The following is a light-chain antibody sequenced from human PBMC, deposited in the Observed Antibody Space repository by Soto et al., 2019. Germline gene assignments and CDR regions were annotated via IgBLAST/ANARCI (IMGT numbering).Light chain of an antibody. CDR2: KQA. V-gene: IGKV1-12*01. J-gene: IGKJ4*01. Sequence: DIQMTQSPSSVSASVGDSVTITCRASQGVSSWLAWFQQQPGKAPRLRSIKQAIYKLESPQGSAAVDLTQIFTLTISNLQPEDFATYYCQQASSFPLTFGGGTKVQLK. CDR1: QGVSSW. CDR3: QQASSFPLT.